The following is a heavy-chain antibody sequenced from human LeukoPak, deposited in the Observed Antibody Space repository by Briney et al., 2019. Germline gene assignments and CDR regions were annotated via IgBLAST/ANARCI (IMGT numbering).Heavy chain of an antibody. J-gene: IGHJ2*01. Sequence: GGSLRLSCAASGFTFSKYAMSWVRQAPGKGLEWVSTINDRGTGTYYADSVKGRFTISRDNAKNTLYLQMNTLRAEDTAVYYCVREHEGRGNWYFDLWGRGTLVTVSS. CDR2: INDRGTGT. CDR3: VREHEGRGNWYFDL. CDR1: GFTFSKYA. V-gene: IGHV3-23*01.